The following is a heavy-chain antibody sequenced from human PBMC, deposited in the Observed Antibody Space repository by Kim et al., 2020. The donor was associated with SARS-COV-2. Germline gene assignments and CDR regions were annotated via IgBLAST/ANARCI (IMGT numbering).Heavy chain of an antibody. CDR1: GYIFTGYN. Sequence: ASVKVSCKASGYIFTGYNIHWVRQAPGQGLEWVGRISPSSGGTKYAQTFQGRVTVTRDTSITTAYVELSGLRSDDTALYYCARVGDRGSGWSFLDHWGQGALVTVSS. CDR3: ARVGDRGSGWSFLDH. CDR2: ISPSSGGT. J-gene: IGHJ1*01. V-gene: IGHV1-2*06. D-gene: IGHD6-19*01.